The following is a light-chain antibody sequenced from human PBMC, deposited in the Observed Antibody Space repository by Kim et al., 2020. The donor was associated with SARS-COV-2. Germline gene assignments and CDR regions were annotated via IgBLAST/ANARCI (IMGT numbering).Light chain of an antibody. CDR1: QSVRNGY. J-gene: IGKJ4*01. CDR2: GAS. CDR3: QQYAGSRLT. Sequence: SPGERATPFCRASQSVRNGYLAWYQQRPGQAPRLLIYGASDRAAGIPDRFSGSGSGTDFTLTIRRLEPEDFAVYYCQQYAGSRLTFGGGTKVEIK. V-gene: IGKV3-20*01.